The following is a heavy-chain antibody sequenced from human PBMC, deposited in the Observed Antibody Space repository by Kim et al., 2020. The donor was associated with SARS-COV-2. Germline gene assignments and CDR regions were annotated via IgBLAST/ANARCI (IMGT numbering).Heavy chain of an antibody. CDR3: ARQRGYSYGRDY. J-gene: IGHJ4*02. D-gene: IGHD5-18*01. Sequence: YYNPSLKGRVIISLDTSKNQFSLKVSSVTAADTAVYYCARQRGYSYGRDYWGQGTLVTVSS. V-gene: IGHV4-39*01.